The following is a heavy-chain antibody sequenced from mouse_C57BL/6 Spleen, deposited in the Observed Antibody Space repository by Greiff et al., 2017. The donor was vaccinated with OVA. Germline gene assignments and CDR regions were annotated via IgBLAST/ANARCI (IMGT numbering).Heavy chain of an antibody. Sequence: QVQLQQSGAELVKPGASVKISCKASGYAFSSYWMNWVKQRPGQGLEWIGQIYPGGGDTKYNGKFKGKATLTADKSSSTAYMQLSSLTSEDSAVYYCARSPPWGFDYWGQGTTLTVSS. V-gene: IGHV1-80*01. CDR1: GYAFSSYW. CDR3: ARSPPWGFDY. CDR2: IYPGGGDT. J-gene: IGHJ2*01.